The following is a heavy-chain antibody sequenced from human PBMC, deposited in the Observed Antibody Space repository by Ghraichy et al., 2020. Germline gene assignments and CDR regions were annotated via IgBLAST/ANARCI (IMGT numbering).Heavy chain of an antibody. J-gene: IGHJ4*02. V-gene: IGHV3-23*01. CDR1: GFTFSSYA. Sequence: GGSLRLSCAASGFTFSSYAMSWVRQAPGKGLEWVSAISGSGGSTYYADSVKGRFTISRDNSKNTLYLQMNSLRAEDTAVYYCANGGRVYDFWSGYYFDYWGQGTLVTVSS. D-gene: IGHD3-3*01. CDR2: ISGSGGST. CDR3: ANGGRVYDFWSGYYFDY.